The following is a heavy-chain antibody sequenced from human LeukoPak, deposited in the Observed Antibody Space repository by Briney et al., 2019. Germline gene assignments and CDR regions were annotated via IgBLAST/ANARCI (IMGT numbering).Heavy chain of an antibody. V-gene: IGHV3-74*03. CDR3: TRDPHGYWWFDP. D-gene: IGHD5-18*01. Sequence: GGSLRLSCVASGFTFSNYWMHWVRQDPGKGLVWVSRINSDGSSITYADSVKGRFTISRDNAKNTLYLQMNSLRAEDTAVYYCTRDPHGYWWFDPWGQGTLVTVSS. J-gene: IGHJ5*02. CDR1: GFTFSNYW. CDR2: INSDGSSI.